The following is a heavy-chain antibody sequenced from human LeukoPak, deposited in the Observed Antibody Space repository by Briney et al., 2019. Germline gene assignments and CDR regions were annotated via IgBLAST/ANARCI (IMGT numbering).Heavy chain of an antibody. CDR2: ISYDGSNK. D-gene: IGHD2-2*01. V-gene: IGHV3-30-3*01. CDR3: AKDLWTTGYCSSTSCSEPDFDY. Sequence: PGGSLRLSCAASGFTFSSYAMHWVRQAPGKGLEWVAVISYDGSNKYYADSVKGRFTISRDNSKNTLYLQMNSLRAEDTAVYYCAKDLWTTGYCSSTSCSEPDFDYWGQGTLVTVSS. CDR1: GFTFSSYA. J-gene: IGHJ4*02.